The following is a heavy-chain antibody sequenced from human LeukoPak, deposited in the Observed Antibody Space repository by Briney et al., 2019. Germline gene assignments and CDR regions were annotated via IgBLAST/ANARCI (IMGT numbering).Heavy chain of an antibody. V-gene: IGHV1-69*13. D-gene: IGHD3-9*01. Sequence: ASVKVSCKASVGTFSSYAISWVRQAPGQGLEWMGGIIPIFGTANYAQKFQGRVTITADESTSTAYMELSSLRSEDTAVYYCARSRRRYDILTGYYTPDYWGQGTLVTVSS. J-gene: IGHJ4*02. CDR3: ARSRRRYDILTGYYTPDY. CDR1: VGTFSSYA. CDR2: IIPIFGTA.